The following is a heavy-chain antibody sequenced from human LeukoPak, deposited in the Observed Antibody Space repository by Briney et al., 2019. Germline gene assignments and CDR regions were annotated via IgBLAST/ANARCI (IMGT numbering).Heavy chain of an antibody. V-gene: IGHV3-30*04. Sequence: GRSLRLSCAVYGFTLSRYAMHWVRQAPGKGPEWVAVISYDGRSKYYAGSVKGRFTISRDNSKNAVYLRMTSLRGEDTAVYYCARIGDQDDWEVPFDYWGQGTLVAVSS. CDR3: ARIGDQDDWEVPFDY. J-gene: IGHJ4*02. CDR1: GFTLSRYA. D-gene: IGHD3-9*01. CDR2: ISYDGRSK.